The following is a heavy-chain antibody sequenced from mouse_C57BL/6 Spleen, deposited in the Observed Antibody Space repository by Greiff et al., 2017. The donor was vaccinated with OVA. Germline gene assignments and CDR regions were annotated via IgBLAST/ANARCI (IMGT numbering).Heavy chain of an antibody. Sequence: EVQLVESEGGLVQPGSSMKLSCTASGFTFSDYYMAWVRQVPEKGLEWVANINYDGSSTYYLDSLKSRFIISRDNAKNILYLQMSSLKSEDTATYYCAREGGTAQATSYFDYWGQGTTLTVSS. D-gene: IGHD3-2*02. CDR3: AREGGTAQATSYFDY. V-gene: IGHV5-16*01. J-gene: IGHJ2*01. CDR1: GFTFSDYY. CDR2: INYDGSST.